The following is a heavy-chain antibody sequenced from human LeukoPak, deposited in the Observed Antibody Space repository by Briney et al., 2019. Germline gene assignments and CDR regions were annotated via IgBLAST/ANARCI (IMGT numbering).Heavy chain of an antibody. Sequence: NPSETLSLTCAVYGGSFSTYYWSWIRQPPGKGLEWIGEINHSGSTNYNPSLKSRVTISVDTSKNQFSLKLSSVTAADTAVYYCATEYCASSSCRFDSWGQGTLVTVSS. D-gene: IGHD2-2*01. V-gene: IGHV4-34*01. J-gene: IGHJ4*02. CDR3: ATEYCASSSCRFDS. CDR2: INHSGST. CDR1: GGSFSTYY.